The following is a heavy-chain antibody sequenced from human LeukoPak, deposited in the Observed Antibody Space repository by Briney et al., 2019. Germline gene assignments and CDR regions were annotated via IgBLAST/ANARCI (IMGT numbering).Heavy chain of an antibody. D-gene: IGHD3-22*01. CDR1: GGSISSYY. Sequence: SETLSLTCTVSGGSISSYYWSWIRQPPGKGLEWIGYIYYSGSINYNPSLKSRVTISVDTSKNQSSLKLSSVTAADTAVYYCARRQYDSSTYYFDYWGQGTLVTVSS. J-gene: IGHJ4*02. CDR3: ARRQYDSSTYYFDY. CDR2: IYYSGSI. V-gene: IGHV4-59*08.